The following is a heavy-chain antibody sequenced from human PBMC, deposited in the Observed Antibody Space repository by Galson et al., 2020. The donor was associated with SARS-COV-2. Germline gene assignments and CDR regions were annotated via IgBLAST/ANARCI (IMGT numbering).Heavy chain of an antibody. J-gene: IGHJ5*02. CDR3: ASRHEVFDP. Sequence: ETSETLSLTCAVYGGSFSGYYWSWIRQPPGKGLEWIGEINHSGSTNYNPSLKSRVTISVDMSKNQFSLKLSSVTAADTAVYYCASRHEVFDPWGQGTLVTVSS. CDR2: INHSGST. CDR1: GGSFSGYY. V-gene: IGHV4-34*01.